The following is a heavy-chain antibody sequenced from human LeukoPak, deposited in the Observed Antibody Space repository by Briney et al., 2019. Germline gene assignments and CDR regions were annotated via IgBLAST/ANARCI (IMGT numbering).Heavy chain of an antibody. J-gene: IGHJ4*02. CDR3: ARDLYFGWLGNFDY. D-gene: IGHD3-9*01. CDR1: GYTFTSYG. V-gene: IGHV1-18*01. CDR2: ISAYNGNT. Sequence: ASVKVSFKASGYTFTSYGISWVRQAPGQGLEWMGWISAYNGNTNYAQKLQGRVTMTTDTSTSAAYMELRSLRSDDTAVYYCARDLYFGWLGNFDYWGQGTLVTVSS.